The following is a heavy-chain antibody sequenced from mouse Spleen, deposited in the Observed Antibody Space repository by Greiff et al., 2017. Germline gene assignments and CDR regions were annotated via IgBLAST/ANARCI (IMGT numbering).Heavy chain of an antibody. CDR3: ARGPIGSSYWYFDV. V-gene: IGHV5-17*01. D-gene: IGHD1-1*01. CDR1: GFTFSDYG. J-gene: IGHJ1*01. Sequence: EVHLVESGGGLVKPGGSLKLSCAASGFTFSDYGMHWVRQAPEKGLEWVAYISSGSSTIYYADTVKGRFTISRDNAKNTLFLQMTSLRSEDTAMYYCARGPIGSSYWYFDVWGAGTTVTVSS. CDR2: ISSGSSTI.